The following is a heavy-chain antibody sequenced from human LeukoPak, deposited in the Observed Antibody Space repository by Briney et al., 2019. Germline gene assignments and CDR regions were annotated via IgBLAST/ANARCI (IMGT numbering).Heavy chain of an antibody. CDR1: GYSFTYYW. CDR3: AILSGSYYSHFDP. D-gene: IGHD3-10*01. CDR2: IYPGDSDT. J-gene: IGHJ5*02. V-gene: IGHV5-51*01. Sequence: VESLKISCKGSGYSFTYYWVAWVRQMPGKGLEWMGIIYPGDSDTRYSPSFQGQVTISADKSISTAYLQWSSLKASDTAMYYCAILSGSYYSHFDPWGQGTLVTVSS.